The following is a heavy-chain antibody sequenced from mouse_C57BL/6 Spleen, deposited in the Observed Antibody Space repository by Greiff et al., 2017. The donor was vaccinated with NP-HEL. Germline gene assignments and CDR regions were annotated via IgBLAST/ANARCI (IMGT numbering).Heavy chain of an antibody. Sequence: EVQLQQSGAELVRPGASVKLSCTASGFNIKDDYMHWVKQRPEQGLEWIGWIDPENGDTEYASKFQGKATITADTSSNTAYLQLSSLTSEDTAVYYFTFITTVVATEFDVWGTGTTVTVSS. J-gene: IGHJ1*03. CDR3: TFITTVVATEFDV. CDR1: GFNIKDDY. D-gene: IGHD1-1*01. V-gene: IGHV14-4*01. CDR2: IDPENGDT.